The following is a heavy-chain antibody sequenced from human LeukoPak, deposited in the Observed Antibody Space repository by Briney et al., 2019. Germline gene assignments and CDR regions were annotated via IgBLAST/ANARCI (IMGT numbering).Heavy chain of an antibody. V-gene: IGHV3-23*01. J-gene: IGHJ4*02. CDR2: ISGTGGTT. D-gene: IGHD4-17*01. Sequence: PGGSLRLSCAASGFTFSNYSMSWVRQAPGKGLEWVSTISGTGGTTYYADSVKGRFTISRDNSKNTLFLQFNSLRADDTAVYYCAKGRGTTVTAAANYWGQGTLSPSPQ. CDR1: GFTFSNYS. CDR3: AKGRGTTVTAAANY.